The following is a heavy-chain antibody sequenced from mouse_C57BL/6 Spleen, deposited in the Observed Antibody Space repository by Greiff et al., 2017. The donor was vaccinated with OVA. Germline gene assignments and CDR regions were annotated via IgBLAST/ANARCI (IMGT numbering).Heavy chain of an antibody. Sequence: EVHLVESGGGLVQPKGSLKLSCAASGFTFNTYAMHWVRQAPGKGLEWVARIRSKSSNYATYYADSVKDRFTISRDDSQSMLYLQMNNLKTEDTAMYYCVRENWHYGSSWYFDVWGTGTTVTVSS. CDR3: VRENWHYGSSWYFDV. CDR1: GFTFNTYA. J-gene: IGHJ1*03. D-gene: IGHD1-1*01. CDR2: IRSKSSNYAT. V-gene: IGHV10-3*01.